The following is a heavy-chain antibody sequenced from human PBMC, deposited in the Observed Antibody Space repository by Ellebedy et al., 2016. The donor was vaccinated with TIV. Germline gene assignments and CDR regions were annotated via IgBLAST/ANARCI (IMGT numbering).Heavy chain of an antibody. D-gene: IGHD4-17*01. CDR1: GFTFTGYY. CDR2: INPNSGDT. V-gene: IGHV1-2*02. J-gene: IGHJ4*02. Sequence: ASVKVSCKASGFTFTGYYMHWVRQAPGQGLEWVGWINPNSGDTSYAPKFQGRVSLTRDTSITTAYMELSSLKSDDSAVDYCVRVRLSTVTTMNFWGQGTLVSVSA. CDR3: VRVRLSTVTTMNF.